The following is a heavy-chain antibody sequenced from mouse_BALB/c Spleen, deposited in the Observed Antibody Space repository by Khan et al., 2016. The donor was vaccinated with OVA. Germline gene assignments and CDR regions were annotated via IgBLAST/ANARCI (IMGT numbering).Heavy chain of an antibody. CDR3: SRGNWQSYYFDY. Sequence: VQLQQSGPELVKPGASVKMSCKASGYTFTNYVLHWVKQKPGQGLEWIGYINPYNGGTTYNEKFKGKATLASDKSSITAYMELSSLPSADAAVYYCSRGNWQSYYFDYWGQGTTLTLSS. CDR1: GYTFTNYV. J-gene: IGHJ2*01. D-gene: IGHD4-1*01. V-gene: IGHV1S136*01. CDR2: INPYNGGT.